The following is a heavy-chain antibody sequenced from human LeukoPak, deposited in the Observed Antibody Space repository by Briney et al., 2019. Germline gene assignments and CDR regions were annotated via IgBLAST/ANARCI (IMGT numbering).Heavy chain of an antibody. Sequence: ASVKVSCKVSGYTLTELSMHWVRQAPGRGLEWMGGFDPEGGETIYAQKFQGRVTMTEDTSTDTAYMELSSRRSEDTAVYYCATDTSRGYSYGYDYWGQGTLVTVSS. J-gene: IGHJ4*02. V-gene: IGHV1-24*01. CDR1: GYTLTELS. CDR3: ATDTSRGYSYGYDY. CDR2: FDPEGGET. D-gene: IGHD5-18*01.